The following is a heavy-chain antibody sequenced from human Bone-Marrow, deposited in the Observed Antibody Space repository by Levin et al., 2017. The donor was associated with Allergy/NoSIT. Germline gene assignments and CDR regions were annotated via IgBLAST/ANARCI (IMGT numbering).Heavy chain of an antibody. CDR2: TAYDGTDK. V-gene: IGHV3-30*02. J-gene: IGHJ4*02. Sequence: GGSLRLSCTASGFNFSDFAMHWVRQAPGQGLEWVALTAYDGTDKYYADTVKGRFTISRDNSKNTVFLQMNRLRPEDTAVYYCAKGVGLVIDYWGQGTLVTVSS. CDR1: GFNFSDFA. D-gene: IGHD1-26*01. CDR3: AKGVGLVIDY.